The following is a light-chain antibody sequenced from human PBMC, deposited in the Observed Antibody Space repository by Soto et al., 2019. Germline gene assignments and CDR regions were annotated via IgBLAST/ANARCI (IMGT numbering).Light chain of an antibody. Sequence: DIQMTQSPSTLSASVGDRVTITCRASQSVSRWLAWYQQKPGKAPKLLIYKPATLESGVPSWFSCSGSGTEFTLCISSLQPDASASYYCQQYNDNCPFGQGTKVEIK. CDR2: KPA. CDR3: QQYNDNCP. V-gene: IGKV1-5*03. CDR1: QSVSRW. J-gene: IGKJ1*01.